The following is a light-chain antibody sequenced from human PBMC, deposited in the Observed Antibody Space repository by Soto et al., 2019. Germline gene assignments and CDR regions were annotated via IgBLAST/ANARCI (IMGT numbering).Light chain of an antibody. J-gene: IGLJ3*02. CDR1: SSNIGNNY. CDR3: GAWDDSLSAGV. V-gene: IGLV1-51*02. Sequence: QSVLTQPPSASAAPGQTVTISCSGSSSNIGNNYVSWYQQLPGTAPKLLIYETNKRPSGIPDRFSGSKSATSATLGITGLQTGDEADYYCGAWDDSLSAGVFGGGTKLTVL. CDR2: ETN.